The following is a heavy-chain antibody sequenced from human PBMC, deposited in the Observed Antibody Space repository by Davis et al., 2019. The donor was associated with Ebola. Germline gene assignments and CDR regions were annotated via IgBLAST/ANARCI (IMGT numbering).Heavy chain of an antibody. J-gene: IGHJ4*02. V-gene: IGHV4-59*01. CDR3: AGWRDGYKNPFDY. CDR1: GGSISSYY. CDR2: IYYSGST. D-gene: IGHD5-24*01. Sequence: MPGGSLRLSCTVSGGSISSYYWSWIRQPPGKGLEWIGYIYYSGSTNYNPSLKSRVTISVDTSKNQFSLKLSSVTAADTAVYYCAGWRDGYKNPFDYWGQGTLVTVSS.